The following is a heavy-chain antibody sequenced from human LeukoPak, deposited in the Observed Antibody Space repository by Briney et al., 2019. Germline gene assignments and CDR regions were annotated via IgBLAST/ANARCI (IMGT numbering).Heavy chain of an antibody. J-gene: IGHJ6*03. Sequence: PSETLSLTCAVYGGSFSGYYWSWIRQPPGKGLEWIGEINHSGSTNYNPSLKSRVTISVDTSKNQFSLELSSVTAADTAVYYCARGLPLITIPRFGRGYMDVWGKGTTVTVSS. D-gene: IGHD3-10*01. V-gene: IGHV4-34*01. CDR3: ARGLPLITIPRFGRGYMDV. CDR2: INHSGST. CDR1: GGSFSGYY.